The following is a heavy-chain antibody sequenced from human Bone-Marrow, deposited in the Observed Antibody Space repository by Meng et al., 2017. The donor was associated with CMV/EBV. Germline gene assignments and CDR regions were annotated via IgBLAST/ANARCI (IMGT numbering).Heavy chain of an antibody. D-gene: IGHD6-13*01. Sequence: GESLKISCAASGFTFDDYGMSWVRQAPGKGLEWVSAISGSGGSTYYADSVKGRFTISRDNSKNTLYLQMNSLRAEDTAVYYCAKLLSIAAPIGDYYFDYWGQGTLVTVSS. J-gene: IGHJ4*02. V-gene: IGHV3-23*01. CDR3: AKLLSIAAPIGDYYFDY. CDR2: ISGSGGST. CDR1: GFTFDDYG.